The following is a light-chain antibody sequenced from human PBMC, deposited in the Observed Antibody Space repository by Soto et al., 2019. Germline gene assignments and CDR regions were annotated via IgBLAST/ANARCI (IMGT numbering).Light chain of an antibody. CDR2: DVS. J-gene: IGLJ3*02. V-gene: IGLV2-8*01. CDR3: SSFAGSNNVV. CDR1: SSDVGGYDH. Sequence: QSALTQPPSASGSPGQSVTISCAGTSSDVGGYDHVSWYQQHPGKAPKLMIYDVSKRPSGVPDRFSGSKSGNAASLTVSGLQTGDEADYYCSSFAGSNNVVFGGGTKVTVL.